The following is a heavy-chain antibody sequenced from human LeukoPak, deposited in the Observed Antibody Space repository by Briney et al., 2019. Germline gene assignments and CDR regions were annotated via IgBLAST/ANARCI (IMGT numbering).Heavy chain of an antibody. CDR3: ARVVVVPAAIEFDP. J-gene: IGHJ5*02. CDR2: IYYSGST. CDR1: GGSISSGGYY. Sequence: PSQTLSLTCTVSGGSISSGGYYWSWIRQHPGKGLEWIGYIYYSGSTYYNPSLKSRVTISVDTSKNQFSLKLSSVTAADTAVYYCARVVVVPAAIEFDPWGQGTLVTVSS. D-gene: IGHD2-2*01. V-gene: IGHV4-31*03.